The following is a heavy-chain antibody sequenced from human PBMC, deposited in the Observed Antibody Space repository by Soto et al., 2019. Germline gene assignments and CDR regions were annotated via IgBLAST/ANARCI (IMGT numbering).Heavy chain of an antibody. D-gene: IGHD1-26*01. J-gene: IGHJ4*02. CDR2: IWYDGSNK. CDR1: GFTFTNYG. Sequence: QVQLVESGGGVVQPGRSLRLSCAASGFTFTNYGMHWVRQAPGKGLEWVAVIWYDGSNKYYADSVKGRFTISKDDSQNTLYLQMNSLRAEDTAVYYCTRDPYGGSRYYFDSWGQGTLVTVSS. V-gene: IGHV3-33*01. CDR3: TRDPYGGSRYYFDS.